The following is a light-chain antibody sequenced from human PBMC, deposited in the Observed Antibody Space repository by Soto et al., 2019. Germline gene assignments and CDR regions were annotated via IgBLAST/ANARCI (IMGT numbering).Light chain of an antibody. V-gene: IGLV1-44*01. CDR2: DIN. CDR3: VSYTARSSYV. CDR1: SSNIGSNT. J-gene: IGLJ1*01. Sequence: QSVLTQPPSASGTPGQRVTISCSGSSSNIGSNTVNWYQQHPGKAPKLMIYDINNRPSGVSKRFSGSKSGNTASLTISGLQAEDEADYYCVSYTARSSYVFGTGTKVTVL.